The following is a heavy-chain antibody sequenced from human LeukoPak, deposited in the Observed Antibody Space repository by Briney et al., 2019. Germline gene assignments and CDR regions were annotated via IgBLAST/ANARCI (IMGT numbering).Heavy chain of an antibody. J-gene: IGHJ4*02. CDR2: ISSSGSTI. D-gene: IGHD2-15*01. Sequence: GGSLRLSCAASGFTFSDYYMSWIRQAPGKGLEWVSYISSSGSTIYYADSVKGRFTISRDNAKNSLYLQMNGLRAEDTAVYYCARERDCSGGSCSFLFDYWGQGTLVTASS. CDR3: ARERDCSGGSCSFLFDY. CDR1: GFTFSDYY. V-gene: IGHV3-11*04.